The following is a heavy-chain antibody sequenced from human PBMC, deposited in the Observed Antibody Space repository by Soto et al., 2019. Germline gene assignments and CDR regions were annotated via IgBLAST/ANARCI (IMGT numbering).Heavy chain of an antibody. D-gene: IGHD3-3*01. CDR2: ISGSGGST. V-gene: IGHV3-23*01. CDR1: GDTVSSDT. Sequence: GCGVGLSSASSGDTVSSDTMSWVRKATGKGLEWVSAISGSGGSTYYADSVKGRFTISRDNSKNTLYLQMNSLRDEDTDVYYCAKDLYYDLSRGPLPLDVWGQGTSVTLS. J-gene: IGHJ6*02. CDR3: AKDLYYDLSRGPLPLDV.